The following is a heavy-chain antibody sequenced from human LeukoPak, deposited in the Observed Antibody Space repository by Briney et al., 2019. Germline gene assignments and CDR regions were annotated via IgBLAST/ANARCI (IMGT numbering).Heavy chain of an antibody. Sequence: SETLSLTCTVSGGSISSYYWSWIRQPPGKGLEWIGYIYYSGSTNYNPSLKSRVTISVDTSKNQFSLKLSSVTAADTAVYYCARDVVSVVVVAATPKDAFDYWGQGTLVTVSS. J-gene: IGHJ4*02. CDR2: IYYSGST. CDR1: GGSISSYY. V-gene: IGHV4-59*12. CDR3: ARDVVSVVVVAATPKDAFDY. D-gene: IGHD2-15*01.